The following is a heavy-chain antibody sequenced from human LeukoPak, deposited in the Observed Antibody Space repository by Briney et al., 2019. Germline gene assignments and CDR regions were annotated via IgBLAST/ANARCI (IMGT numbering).Heavy chain of an antibody. J-gene: IGHJ4*02. CDR2: INSDGSST. V-gene: IGHV3-74*01. Sequence: GESLRLSCAASGFTFSSYWMHWVRQAPGKGLVWVSRINSDGSSTSYADSVKGRFTISRDNAKNTLYLQMNSLRAEDTAVYYCARDDYDSSGYYPDYWGQGTLVTVSS. CDR3: ARDDYDSSGYYPDY. D-gene: IGHD3-22*01. CDR1: GFTFSSYW.